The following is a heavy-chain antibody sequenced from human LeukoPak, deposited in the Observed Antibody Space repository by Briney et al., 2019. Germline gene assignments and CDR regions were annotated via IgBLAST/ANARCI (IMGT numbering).Heavy chain of an antibody. CDR2: ISAYNGNT. J-gene: IGHJ4*02. D-gene: IGHD3-22*01. CDR3: ARGGYDSSGYYYFDY. CDR1: GYTFTSYG. Sequence: ASAKFSCKASGYTFTSYGISWVRQAPGQGLEWMGWISAYNGNTDYAQKLQGRVTMTTDTSTSTAYMELRSLRSDDTAVYYCARGGYDSSGYYYFDYWGQGTLVTVSS. V-gene: IGHV1-18*01.